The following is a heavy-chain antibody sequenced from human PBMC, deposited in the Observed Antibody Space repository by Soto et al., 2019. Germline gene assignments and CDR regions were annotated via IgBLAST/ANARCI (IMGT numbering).Heavy chain of an antibody. CDR1: GGSISSYY. CDR2: IYYSGST. D-gene: IGHD3-9*01. CDR3: ARHRGTISLTDY. J-gene: IGHJ4*02. Sequence: SETLSLTCTVSGGSISSYYWGWIRQPPGKGLEWIGNIYYSGSTYYNPTLKSRVTISVDTSKNQFSLKLSSVTAADTAVYYCARHRGTISLTDYWGQGTLVTVSS. V-gene: IGHV4-39*01.